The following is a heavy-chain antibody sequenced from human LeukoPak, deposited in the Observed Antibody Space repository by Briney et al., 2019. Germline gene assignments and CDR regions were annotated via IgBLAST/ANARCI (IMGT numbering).Heavy chain of an antibody. CDR1: GFTFSSYW. CDR3: ARETSSGYLNWFDP. CDR2: ISSSGSTI. V-gene: IGHV3-48*04. J-gene: IGHJ5*02. D-gene: IGHD3-22*01. Sequence: GGSLRLSCAASGFTFSSYWMSWVRQAPGKGLEWVSYISSSGSTIYYADSVKGRFTISRDNAKNSLYLQMNSLRAEDTAVYYCARETSSGYLNWFDPWGQGTLVTVSS.